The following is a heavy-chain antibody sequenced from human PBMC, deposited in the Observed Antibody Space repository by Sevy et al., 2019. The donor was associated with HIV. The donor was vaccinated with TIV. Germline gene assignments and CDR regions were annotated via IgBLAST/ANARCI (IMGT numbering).Heavy chain of an antibody. CDR3: ARERTDSSGWYGYFDY. V-gene: IGHV3-74*01. CDR2: INSDGGST. D-gene: IGHD6-19*01. Sequence: GGSLRLSCAASGFTFSNYWMHWVRQGPGKGLVWVSRINSDGGSTIYVDSVKGRFTISRDNAKNTLYLQMNSLRAEDTAVYYCARERTDSSGWYGYFDYWGQGSLVNVSS. CDR1: GFTFSNYW. J-gene: IGHJ4*02.